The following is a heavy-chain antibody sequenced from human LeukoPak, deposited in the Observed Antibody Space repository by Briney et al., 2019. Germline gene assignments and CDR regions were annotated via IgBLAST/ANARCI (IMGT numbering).Heavy chain of an antibody. V-gene: IGHV1-2*02. Sequence: ASVKVSCKASGYTFTGYYIHWVRQAPGQGLEWMGWINPNSGGTNYAQKFQGRVTMTRDTSISTAYMELSRLRSDDTAVYYCARDAETVVVVAATPSYWGQGTLVTVSS. CDR2: INPNSGGT. J-gene: IGHJ4*02. CDR1: GYTFTGYY. D-gene: IGHD2-15*01. CDR3: ARDAETVVVVAATPSY.